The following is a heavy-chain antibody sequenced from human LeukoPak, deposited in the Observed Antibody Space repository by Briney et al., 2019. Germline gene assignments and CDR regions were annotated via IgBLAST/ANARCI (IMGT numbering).Heavy chain of an antibody. Sequence: SETLSLTCSGSGASLNDFYWTWIRQPPGKGLEWVGYTRYTGDTNYNPSLKSRATMSLDTSKNQFSLILTSVTAADTAVYYCARYARTPDSWGQGTLVTVSS. CDR3: ARYARTPDS. CDR1: GASLNDFY. D-gene: IGHD2-8*01. CDR2: TRYTGDT. J-gene: IGHJ4*02. V-gene: IGHV4-59*12.